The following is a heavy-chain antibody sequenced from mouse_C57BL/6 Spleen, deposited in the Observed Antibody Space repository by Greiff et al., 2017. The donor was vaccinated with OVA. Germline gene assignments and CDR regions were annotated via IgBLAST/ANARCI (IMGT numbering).Heavy chain of an antibody. CDR1: GFTFTDYY. CDR2: IRNKANGYTT. V-gene: IGHV7-3*01. CDR3: ARFWRDDYDDYYAMDY. D-gene: IGHD2-4*01. Sequence: EVKVVESGGGLVQPGGSLSLSCAASGFTFTDYYMSWVRQPPGKALEWLGFIRNKANGYTTEYSASVKGRFTISRDNSQSILYLQMNALRAEDSATYYCARFWRDDYDDYYAMDYWGQGTSVTVSS. J-gene: IGHJ4*01.